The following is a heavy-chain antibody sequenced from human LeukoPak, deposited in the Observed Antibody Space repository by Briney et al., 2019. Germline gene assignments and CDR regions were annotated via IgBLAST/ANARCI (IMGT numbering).Heavy chain of an antibody. CDR3: ARDPSSSWYLGIAVAGSFDY. D-gene: IGHD6-19*01. CDR2: ISYDGSNK. V-gene: IGHV3-30-3*01. Sequence: GRSLRLSCAASGFTFSSYAMHWVRQAPGKGLEWVAVISYDGSNKYYADSVKGRFTISRDNSKNTLYLQMNSLRAEDTAVYYCARDPSSSWYLGIAVAGSFDYWGQGTLVTVSS. CDR1: GFTFSSYA. J-gene: IGHJ4*02.